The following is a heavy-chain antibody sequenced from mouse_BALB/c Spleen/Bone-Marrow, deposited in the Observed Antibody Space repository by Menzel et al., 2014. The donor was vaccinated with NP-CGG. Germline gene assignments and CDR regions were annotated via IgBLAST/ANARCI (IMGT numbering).Heavy chain of an antibody. CDR1: GYASSSSW. Sequence: QVQLQQSGPELVKPGASVKISCKASGYASSSSWMNWVKQRPGQGLEWVGRIYPGDGDTKYNEKFKGKATLTSDKSSSTAYMELSSLTSEDSAVYYCARSFYGYDWYFDVWGAGTTVTVSS. D-gene: IGHD2-2*01. V-gene: IGHV1-82*01. CDR3: ARSFYGYDWYFDV. J-gene: IGHJ1*01. CDR2: IYPGDGDT.